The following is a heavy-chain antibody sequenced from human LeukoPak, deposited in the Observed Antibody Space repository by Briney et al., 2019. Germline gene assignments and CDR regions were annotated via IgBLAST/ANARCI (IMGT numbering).Heavy chain of an antibody. D-gene: IGHD3-10*01. CDR3: ARGVSMVREANAFDI. CDR1: GFTFSSYV. CDR2: ISYDGSNE. V-gene: IGHV3-30*04. J-gene: IGHJ3*02. Sequence: RSLRLSFAASGFTFSSYVMHWVRQAPSKGLEWVAIISYDGSNEYYADSVKGRFTISRDNSKNKLYLQMNSLRAEDTAVYYCARGVSMVREANAFDIWGQGTMVTVSS.